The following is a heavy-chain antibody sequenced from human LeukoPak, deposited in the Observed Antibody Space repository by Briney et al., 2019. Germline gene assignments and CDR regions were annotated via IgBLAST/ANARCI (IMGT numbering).Heavy chain of an antibody. CDR3: ARELGRLVNYYYGMDV. V-gene: IGHV3-33*01. D-gene: IGHD3-10*01. CDR1: GFTFSSYG. CDR2: IWYDGSNK. Sequence: GGSLRLSCAASGFTFSSYGMHWVRQAPGKGLEWVAVIWYDGSNKYYVDSVKGRFTISRDNAKNSLYLQMNSLRAEDTAVYYCARELGRLVNYYYGMDVWGQGTTVTVSS. J-gene: IGHJ6*02.